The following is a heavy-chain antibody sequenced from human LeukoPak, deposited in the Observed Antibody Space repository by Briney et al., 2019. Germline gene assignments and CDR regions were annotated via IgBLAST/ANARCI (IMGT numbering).Heavy chain of an antibody. CDR3: AKKGYSNGWRDSYYFDC. Sequence: GGSLRLSCAASGFTFSSYGMHWVRQAPGKGLEWVAFIRSDGSNKYYADSVKGPFTISRDNSKLYLQMNSLRAEDTAVYYCAKKGYSNGWRDSYYFDCWGQGTLVTVSS. J-gene: IGHJ4*02. CDR1: GFTFSSYG. V-gene: IGHV3-30*02. D-gene: IGHD6-19*01. CDR2: IRSDGSNK.